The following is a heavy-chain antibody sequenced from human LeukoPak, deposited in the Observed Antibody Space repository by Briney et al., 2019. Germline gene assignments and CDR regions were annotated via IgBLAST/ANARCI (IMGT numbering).Heavy chain of an antibody. J-gene: IGHJ3*02. CDR3: ARDRREDSMVRGVIRFARIYAFDI. D-gene: IGHD3-10*01. V-gene: IGHV4-39*07. CDR2: IYYSGST. CDR1: GGSISSGSYY. Sequence: SETLSLTCTVSGGSISSGSYYWGWIRQPPGKGLEWIGSIYYSGSTYYNPSLKSRVTISVDKSKNQFSLKLSSVTAADTAVYYCARDRREDSMVRGVIRFARIYAFDIWGQGTMVTVSS.